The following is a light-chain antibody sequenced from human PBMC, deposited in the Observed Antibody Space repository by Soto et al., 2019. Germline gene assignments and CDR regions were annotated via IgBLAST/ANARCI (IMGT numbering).Light chain of an antibody. CDR2: YDS. V-gene: IGLV3-21*04. CDR3: QGWDSSSDLVV. Sequence: SYELTQPPSVSVAPGKTARITCGGNNIGSKRVHWYQQKPGQAPVLVIYYDSDRPSGIPERFSGSNSGNTVTLTISRGETGDEADYYCQGWDSSSDLVVFGGWTQRAFL. J-gene: IGLJ2*01. CDR1: NIGSKR.